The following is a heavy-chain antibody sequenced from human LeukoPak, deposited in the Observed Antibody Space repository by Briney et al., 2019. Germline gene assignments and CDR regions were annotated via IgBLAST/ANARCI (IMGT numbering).Heavy chain of an antibody. V-gene: IGHV1-69*13. CDR1: GGTFSSYA. CDR3: ARGYSYGYFDY. CDR2: IIPIFGTA. J-gene: IGHJ4*02. Sequence: GASVKVSCKASGGTFSSYAISWVRQAPGQGLEWMGGIIPIFGTANYAQKFQGRVTITADESTSTAYMELSSLRSEGTAVYYCARGYSYGYFDYWGQGTLVTVSS. D-gene: IGHD5-18*01.